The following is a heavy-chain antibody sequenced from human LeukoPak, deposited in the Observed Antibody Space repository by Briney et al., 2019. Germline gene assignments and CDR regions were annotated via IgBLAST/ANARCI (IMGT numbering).Heavy chain of an antibody. CDR2: INPNNGGT. D-gene: IGHD6-19*01. CDR1: GYTFTSYG. V-gene: IGHV1-2*02. CDR3: ARDQYSSGQGDY. Sequence: ASVKVSCKASGYTFTSYGISWVRQAPGQGLEWMGWINPNNGGTNYAQKFQGRVTMTRDTSISTAYMELSRLRSDDTAVYYCARDQYSSGQGDYWGQGTLVTVSS. J-gene: IGHJ4*02.